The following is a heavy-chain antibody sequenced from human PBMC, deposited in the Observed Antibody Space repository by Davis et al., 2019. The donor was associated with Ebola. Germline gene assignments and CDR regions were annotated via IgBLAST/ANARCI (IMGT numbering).Heavy chain of an antibody. J-gene: IGHJ3*02. D-gene: IGHD3-22*01. V-gene: IGHV3-7*01. CDR2: IKQDGSEK. CDR1: GFTFSSYS. CDR3: ARAPYYDSSPGAFDI. Sequence: GESLKISCAASGFTFSSYSMNWVRQAPGKGLEWVANIKQDGSEKYYVDSVKGRFTISRDNAKNSLYLQMNSLRAEDTAVYYCARAPYYDSSPGAFDIWGQGTMVTVSS.